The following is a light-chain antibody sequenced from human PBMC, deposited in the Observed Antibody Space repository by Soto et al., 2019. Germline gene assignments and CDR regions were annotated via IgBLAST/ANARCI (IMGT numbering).Light chain of an antibody. CDR3: QQYDNYPLT. CDR1: QSIKNW. Sequence: DVQMTQSPSSLSASVGDRVTITCRASQSIKNWLAWYQQKPGKAPKFLIYDASTLETGVPSRFSGSASGTEFTLTISGLQPEDVASYYCQQYDNYPLTFGGGTRVEIK. V-gene: IGKV1-5*01. J-gene: IGKJ4*01. CDR2: DAS.